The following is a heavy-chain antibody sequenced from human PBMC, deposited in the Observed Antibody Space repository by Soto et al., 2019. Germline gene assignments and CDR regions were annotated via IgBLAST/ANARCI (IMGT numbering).Heavy chain of an antibody. CDR3: ARGPRYYYDILTGYSFDY. CDR2: ISAYNGNT. J-gene: IGHJ4*02. Sequence: GASVKGSCKASGYTFTSYGISWVRQAPGQGLEWMGWISAYNGNTNYAQKLQGRVTMTTDTSTSTAYMELRSLRSDDTAVYYCARGPRYYYDILTGYSFDYWGQGTLVTVSS. CDR1: GYTFTSYG. V-gene: IGHV1-18*01. D-gene: IGHD3-9*01.